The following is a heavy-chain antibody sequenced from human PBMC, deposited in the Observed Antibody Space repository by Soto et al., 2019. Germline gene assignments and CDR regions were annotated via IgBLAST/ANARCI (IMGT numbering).Heavy chain of an antibody. CDR1: GGSFNGYY. Sequence: SETLSLTCAVYGGSFNGYYWNWIRQPPGKGLEWIGEINHSGSTNYNPSLKSRVTISVDTSKNQFSLKLSSVTAADTAVYYCARGIRGYCSGGSCNYDFYYFGLDVWGQGTTVTVSS. V-gene: IGHV4-34*01. J-gene: IGHJ6*02. D-gene: IGHD2-15*01. CDR2: INHSGST. CDR3: ARGIRGYCSGGSCNYDFYYFGLDV.